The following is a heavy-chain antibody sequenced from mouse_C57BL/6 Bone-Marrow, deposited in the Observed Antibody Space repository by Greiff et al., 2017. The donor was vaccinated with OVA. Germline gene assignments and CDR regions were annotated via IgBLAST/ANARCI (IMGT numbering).Heavy chain of an antibody. J-gene: IGHJ2*01. CDR3: ARFYYSNSLDY. CDR1: GYTFTSYW. V-gene: IGHV1-7*01. CDR2: INPSSGYT. Sequence: QVQLQQSGAELAKPGASVKLSCTASGYTFTSYWMHWVKQRPGQGLAWIGYINPSSGYTKYNQKFKDKATLTADKSSSTAYMQLSSLTYEDSAVYYCARFYYSNSLDYWGQGTTLTVSS. D-gene: IGHD2-5*01.